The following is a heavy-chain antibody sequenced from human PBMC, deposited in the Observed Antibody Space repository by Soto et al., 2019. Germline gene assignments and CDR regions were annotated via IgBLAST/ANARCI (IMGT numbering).Heavy chain of an antibody. Sequence: VQLVQSGAEVKAPGESLRFSCQASGYSFTTYWISWVRQMPGKGLECMGRIDPTDSYHDYGPSFEGHVTMSVEMSINTSYLEWSSQKASDSAMYYCARLTVAHDSSGYHIFDYWGLGTLGTLSS. J-gene: IGHJ4*02. CDR3: ARLTVAHDSSGYHIFDY. D-gene: IGHD3-22*01. V-gene: IGHV5-10-1*01. CDR1: GYSFTTYW. CDR2: IDPTDSYH.